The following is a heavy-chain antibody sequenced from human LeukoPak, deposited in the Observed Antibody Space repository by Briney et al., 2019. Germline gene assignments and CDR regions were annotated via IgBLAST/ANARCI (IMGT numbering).Heavy chain of an antibody. CDR2: IYHSGST. V-gene: IGHV4-30-2*01. CDR3: ARGYGDYVLGAFDI. CDR1: GGSISSGGYS. Sequence: SQTLSLTCAVSGGSISSGGYSWSWIRQPPGKGLEWLGYIYHSGSTYYNPSLKSRVTISVDRSKNQFSLKLSSVTAADTAVYYCARGYGDYVLGAFDIWGQGTMVTVSS. J-gene: IGHJ3*02. D-gene: IGHD4-17*01.